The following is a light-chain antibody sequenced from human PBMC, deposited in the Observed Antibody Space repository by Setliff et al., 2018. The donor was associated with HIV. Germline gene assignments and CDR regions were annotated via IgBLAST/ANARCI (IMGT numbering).Light chain of an antibody. CDR2: DVT. J-gene: IGLJ3*02. CDR1: SSDVGGYSY. CDR3: SSYTIIST. V-gene: IGLV2-14*03. Sequence: QSVLTQPASVSGSPGQSISISCTGTSSDVGGYSYVSWYQQHPGKAPKLVIYDVTKRPSGVSNRFSGSKSGNTASLTISGLQAEDEADYYCSSYTIISTFGGGTKVTV.